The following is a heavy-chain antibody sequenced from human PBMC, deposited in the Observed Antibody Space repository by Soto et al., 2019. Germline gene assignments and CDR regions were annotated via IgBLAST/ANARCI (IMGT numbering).Heavy chain of an antibody. CDR2: INPKFGDT. D-gene: IGHD3-10*01. J-gene: IGHJ6*02. CDR1: GYTFTAYY. V-gene: IGHV1-2*02. CDR3: ARDMDYYYGPGSGNGHGF. Sequence: QVQLVQSGAEVKEPGDSVRVSCETSGYTFTAYYIHRVRQAPGQGLEWMGWINPKFGDTTYAQDFQGRVSMTRDRSISSVYMELSRLTSDVTAIYYCARDMDYYYGPGSGNGHGFWGQGTTVTVFS.